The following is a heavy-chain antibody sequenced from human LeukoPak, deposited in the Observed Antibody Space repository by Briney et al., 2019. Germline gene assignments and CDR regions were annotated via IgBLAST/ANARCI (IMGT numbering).Heavy chain of an antibody. CDR1: GFTFSSYG. D-gene: IGHD5-12*01. Sequence: GGSLRLSCAASGFTFSSYGVHWVRQAPGKGLEWVAVVWYDGSNKYYADSVKGRFSISRDNSKNTLYLQMNSLRAEDTAVYYCARDKEGGYMFDYWGQGTLVTVSS. V-gene: IGHV3-33*01. J-gene: IGHJ4*02. CDR2: VWYDGSNK. CDR3: ARDKEGGYMFDY.